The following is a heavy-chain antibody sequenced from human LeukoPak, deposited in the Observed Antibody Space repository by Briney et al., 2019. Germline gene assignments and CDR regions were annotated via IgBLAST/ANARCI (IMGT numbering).Heavy chain of an antibody. V-gene: IGHV3-48*04. Sequence: PGGSLRLSCAASGFTFSSYSMNWVRQAPGKGLEWVSYISSSSSTIYYADSVKGRFTISRDNAKNSLYLQMNSLRAEDTAVYYCARDITMIVVVPYYFDYWGQGTLVTVSS. CDR1: GFTFSSYS. CDR2: ISSSSSTI. D-gene: IGHD3-22*01. J-gene: IGHJ4*02. CDR3: ARDITMIVVVPYYFDY.